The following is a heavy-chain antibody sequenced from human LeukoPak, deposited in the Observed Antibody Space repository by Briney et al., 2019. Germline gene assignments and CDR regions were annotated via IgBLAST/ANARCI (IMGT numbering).Heavy chain of an antibody. CDR1: GGSISSYY. CDR3: ARGGPYSGSYFDY. D-gene: IGHD1-26*01. V-gene: IGHV4-59*06. CDR2: IYYSGST. J-gene: IGHJ4*02. Sequence: KPSETLSLTCTVSGGSISSYYWSWIRQPPGKGLEWIGYIYYSGSTYYNPSLKSRVTISVDTSKNQFSLKLSSVTAADTAVYYCARGGPYSGSYFDYWGQGTLVTVSS.